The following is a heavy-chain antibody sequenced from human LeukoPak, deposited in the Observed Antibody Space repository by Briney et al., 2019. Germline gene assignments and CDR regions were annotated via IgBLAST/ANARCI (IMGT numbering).Heavy chain of an antibody. CDR2: IWSDGTNK. D-gene: IGHD4-11*01. CDR1: GFIFTHHG. Sequence: GGSLRLSCAASGFIFTHHGMHWVRQAPGKGLEWVAVIWSDGTNKFYSDSVKGRFAISRDNSNDMVYLQMNGLRVDDTAVYYCAKDIQNGFDYTNSLDSWGQGTLVTVSS. V-gene: IGHV3-33*06. CDR3: AKDIQNGFDYTNSLDS. J-gene: IGHJ4*02.